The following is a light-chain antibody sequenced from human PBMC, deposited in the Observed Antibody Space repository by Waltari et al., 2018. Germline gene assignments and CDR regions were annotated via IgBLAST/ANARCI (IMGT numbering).Light chain of an antibody. Sequence: IQLTPSPSFLSASVGDRVTITCLASQTISIYLARYQQKPGKAPKPLIYAASTLHRGVPSRFSGSASGTEFSLTISSLQPEDSATYYCQQLNSYRYTFGQGTKLEIK. CDR1: QTISIY. J-gene: IGKJ2*01. CDR2: AAS. CDR3: QQLNSYRYT. V-gene: IGKV1-9*01.